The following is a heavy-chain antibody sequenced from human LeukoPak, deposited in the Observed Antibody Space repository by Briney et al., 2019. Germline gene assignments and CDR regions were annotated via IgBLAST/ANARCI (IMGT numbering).Heavy chain of an antibody. D-gene: IGHD6-19*01. CDR1: GFTFSSYA. J-gene: IGHJ6*02. Sequence: GGSLRLSCAASGFTFSSYAMSWVRQAPGKGLEWVSAISGSGGSTYYADSVKGRFTISRDNSKNTLYLQINSLRAEDTAVHYCARDHPSIVVASGWLFGMDVWGQGTTVTVSS. V-gene: IGHV3-23*01. CDR3: ARDHPSIVVASGWLFGMDV. CDR2: ISGSGGST.